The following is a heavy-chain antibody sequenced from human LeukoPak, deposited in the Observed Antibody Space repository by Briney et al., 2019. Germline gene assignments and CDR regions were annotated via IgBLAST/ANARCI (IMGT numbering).Heavy chain of an antibody. D-gene: IGHD6-13*01. CDR1: GYTFTGYY. Sequence: VASVRVSCNASGYTFTGYYIHWVRQAPGQGLEWMGRIIPNSGATNYEQKFQGRVTMTRDTSINTAYMELSSLRSEDTAVYYCAREGLYSSSWGDAFDIWGQGTMVTVSS. CDR2: IIPNSGAT. J-gene: IGHJ3*02. CDR3: AREGLYSSSWGDAFDI. V-gene: IGHV1-2*06.